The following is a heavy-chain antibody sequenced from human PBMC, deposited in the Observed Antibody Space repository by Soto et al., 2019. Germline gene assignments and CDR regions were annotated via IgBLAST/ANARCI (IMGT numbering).Heavy chain of an antibody. CDR3: ARDLTTVTTKDTFDY. D-gene: IGHD4-17*01. CDR2: IWFDGRNK. CDR1: GFTFSSYG. V-gene: IGHV3-33*01. Sequence: QVQLVESGGGVVQPGRSLRLSCAASGFTFSSYGMHWVRQAPGKGLEWVAVIWFDGRNKYYADSVKGRFAISRDNSKNTLYLQMNSLRAEGTAVYYCARDLTTVTTKDTFDYWGQGTLVAVSS. J-gene: IGHJ4*02.